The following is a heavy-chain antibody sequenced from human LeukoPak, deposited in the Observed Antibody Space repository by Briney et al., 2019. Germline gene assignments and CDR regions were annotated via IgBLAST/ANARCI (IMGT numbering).Heavy chain of an antibody. Sequence: GASVKVSCKASGYTFTNYGISWVRQAPRQGLEWMGRISAYNGYTHYAQMLQGRVTMTTDTPTSTAYMELRSLRSEDTAVYYCARCGLRNSDYYYYYMDVWGKGTTVTVSS. V-gene: IGHV1-18*01. CDR2: ISAYNGYT. CDR3: ARCGLRNSDYYYYYMDV. D-gene: IGHD4-17*01. CDR1: GYTFTNYG. J-gene: IGHJ6*03.